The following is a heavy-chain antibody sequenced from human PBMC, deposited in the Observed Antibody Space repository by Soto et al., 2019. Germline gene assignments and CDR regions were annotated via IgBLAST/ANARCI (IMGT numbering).Heavy chain of an antibody. CDR3: AARDGYNYRSAFDI. CDR1: GGTFSSYA. D-gene: IGHD5-12*01. CDR2: IIPIFGTA. Sequence: SVKVSCKASGGTFSSYAISWVRQAPGQGLEWMGGIIPIFGTANYAQKFQGRVTITADESTSTAYMELSSLRSEDTAVYYCAARDGYNYRSAFDIWGQGTMVTVSS. J-gene: IGHJ3*02. V-gene: IGHV1-69*13.